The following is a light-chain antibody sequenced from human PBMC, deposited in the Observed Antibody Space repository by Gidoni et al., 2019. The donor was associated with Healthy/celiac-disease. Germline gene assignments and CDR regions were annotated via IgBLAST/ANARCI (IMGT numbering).Light chain of an antibody. V-gene: IGKV1-39*01. J-gene: IGKJ4*01. Sequence: DIQMTQSPSSLSASVGDRVTITCRASQSISSYLNWYQQKPGKAPKLPIYAASSLQSGVPSRFSGSGSGTDFTLTISSLQPEDFATYYCQQSYSTPLTFGGXTKVEIK. CDR1: QSISSY. CDR2: AAS. CDR3: QQSYSTPLT.